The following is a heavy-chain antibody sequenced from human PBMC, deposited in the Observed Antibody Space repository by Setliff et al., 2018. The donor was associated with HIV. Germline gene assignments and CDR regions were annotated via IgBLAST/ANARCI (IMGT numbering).Heavy chain of an antibody. V-gene: IGHV3-30*04. J-gene: IGHJ4*02. CDR2: ISSDGTNK. CDR1: GFTFSNYA. Sequence: VGSLRLSCAASGFTFSNYAMHWVRQAPGKGLEWVAVISSDGTNKNYADSVKGRFTISRDNSKNTLYVQMSSLRADDTAMYYCARERITIFGVGVFDYWGQGTLVPSPQ. D-gene: IGHD3-3*01. CDR3: ARERITIFGVGVFDY.